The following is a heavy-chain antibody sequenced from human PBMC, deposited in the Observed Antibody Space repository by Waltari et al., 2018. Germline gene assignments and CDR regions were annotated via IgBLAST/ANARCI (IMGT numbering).Heavy chain of an antibody. CDR3: ARKAGFGRPSYYFKD. V-gene: IGHV4-34*01. D-gene: IGHD3-16*01. J-gene: IGHJ4*02. CDR2: IKHSGSS. Sequence: QVQLQQWGAGLLKPSETLSLTCAVYGGSFSGYYRSGIRKPPGKWLAWIGEIKHSGSSGYNPSLNGRITISVDTSKNQFSLKLSSVTAADTAMYYCARKAGFGRPSYYFKDWGLGTLVTVSS. CDR1: GGSFSGYY.